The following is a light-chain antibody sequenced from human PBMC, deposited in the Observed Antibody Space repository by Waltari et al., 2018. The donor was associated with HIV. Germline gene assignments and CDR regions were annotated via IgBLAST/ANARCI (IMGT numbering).Light chain of an antibody. V-gene: IGLV3-1*01. CDR2: QDN. CDR3: QTWDSSTAV. J-gene: IGLJ2*01. CDR1: KLGDKY. Sequence: SYELTQPPSVSVSPGQIASITCSGYKLGDKYVCWYQQKPGHSPVLVIYQDNKRPSGIPERISASNSANTATLIISGTQAMDEADYYCQTWDSSTAVFGGGTKLTVL.